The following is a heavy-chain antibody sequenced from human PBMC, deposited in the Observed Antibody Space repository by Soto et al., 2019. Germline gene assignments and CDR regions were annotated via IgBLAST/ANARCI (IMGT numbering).Heavy chain of an antibody. CDR1: GGSISSGGYY. CDR2: IYYSGST. CDR3: ASDRYDSSGYYLSGIGGNPNYYYYGMAV. D-gene: IGHD3-22*01. J-gene: IGHJ6*02. V-gene: IGHV4-31*03. Sequence: PSETLSLTCTVSGGSISSGGYYWSWIRQHPGKGLEWIGYIYYSGSTYYNPSLKSRVTISVDTSKNQFSLKLSSVTAADTAVYYCASDRYDSSGYYLSGIGGNPNYYYYGMAVWGQGTTVPVSS.